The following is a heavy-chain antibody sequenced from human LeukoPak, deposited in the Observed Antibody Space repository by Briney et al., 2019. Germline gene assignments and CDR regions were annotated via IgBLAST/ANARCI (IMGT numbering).Heavy chain of an antibody. CDR2: INPNSGAT. V-gene: IGHV1-2*02. D-gene: IGHD3-10*01. CDR3: AREGREFGPHKLAGFDY. CDR1: GYTFTGYY. J-gene: IGHJ4*02. Sequence: ASVKVSCKTSGYTFTGYYMHWVRQAPGQGLEWMGWINPNSGATNYVQEFQGRVTMTRDTSITTAYMELSGLRSDDTAVYYCAREGREFGPHKLAGFDYWGQGTLVTVSS.